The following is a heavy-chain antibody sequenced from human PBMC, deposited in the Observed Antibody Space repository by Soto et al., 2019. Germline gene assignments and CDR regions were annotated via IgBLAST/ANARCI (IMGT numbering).Heavy chain of an antibody. J-gene: IGHJ3*02. Sequence: EVQLLESGGGLVQPGGSLRLSCAASGFTFSSYAMSWVRQAPGKGLEWVSAISGSGGSTYYADSVKGRFTISRDNSKNPLYLQMTSLRAEDTAVYYCAKDRVRSSMIVVVITPRTRAFDIWGQGTMVTVSS. CDR2: ISGSGGST. V-gene: IGHV3-23*01. D-gene: IGHD3-22*01. CDR3: AKDRVRSSMIVVVITPRTRAFDI. CDR1: GFTFSSYA.